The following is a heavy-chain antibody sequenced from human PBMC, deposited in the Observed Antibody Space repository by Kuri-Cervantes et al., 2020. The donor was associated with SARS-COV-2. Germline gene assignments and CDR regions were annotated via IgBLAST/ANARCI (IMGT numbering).Heavy chain of an antibody. CDR2: ITPSGNT. V-gene: IGHV4-34*01. CDR3: ARGLTTITLYFFDS. Sequence: GSLRLSCAVSGGSFGGYYWNWIRQPPGKGLEWIGEITPSGNTNYNPSLKGRVTISVDASKKQSSLKLSSVTAADTAMYYCARGLTTITLYFFDSWGQGTLVTVSS. CDR1: GGSFGGYY. D-gene: IGHD4-11*01. J-gene: IGHJ4*02.